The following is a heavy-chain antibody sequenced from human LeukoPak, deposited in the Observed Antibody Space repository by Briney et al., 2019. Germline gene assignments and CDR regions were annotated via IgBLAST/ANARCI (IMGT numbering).Heavy chain of an antibody. J-gene: IGHJ4*02. V-gene: IGHV3-21*01. CDR3: ARDQGGYADY. D-gene: IGHD5-12*01. CDR1: GFTFSSYS. CDR2: ISSSSSYI. Sequence: GGSLRLSCAASGFTFSSYSMNWVRQAPGKGLEWVSSISSSSSYIYYADSVKGRFTISRDNAKNSLYLQMSSLRAEDTAVYYCARDQGGYADYWGQGTLVTVSS.